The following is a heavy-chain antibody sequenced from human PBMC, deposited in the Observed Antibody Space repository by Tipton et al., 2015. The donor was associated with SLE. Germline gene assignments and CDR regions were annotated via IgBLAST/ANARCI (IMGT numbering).Heavy chain of an antibody. V-gene: IGHV3-7*01. CDR1: GFTFSSYW. J-gene: IGHJ4*02. CDR2: IKQDGSEK. CDR3: ARDSYGARGFDY. Sequence: GSLRLSCAASGFTFSSYWMSWVRQAPGKGLEWVAKIKQDGSEKYYVDSVKGRFTISRDNAKNSLYLQMNSLRAEDTAVYYRARDSYGARGFDYWGQGTLVTVSS. D-gene: IGHD1-26*01.